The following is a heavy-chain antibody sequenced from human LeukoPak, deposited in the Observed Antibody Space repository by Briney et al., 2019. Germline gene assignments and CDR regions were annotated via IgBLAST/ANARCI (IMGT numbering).Heavy chain of an antibody. V-gene: IGHV1-46*01. J-gene: IGHJ3*01. D-gene: IGHD2-8*01. CDR2: MNPGTGSS. CDR3: ARHGVVCTNDVCLNVFDV. Sequence: ASVKVSCKASGYTFTSFYTHWVRQAPGQGLEWMGVMNPGTGSSTYAEKFQGSVTMTRDISTSTVYMELSSLRSEDTAVYYCARHGVVCTNDVCLNVFDVWGQGTMVSVSS. CDR1: GYTFTSFY.